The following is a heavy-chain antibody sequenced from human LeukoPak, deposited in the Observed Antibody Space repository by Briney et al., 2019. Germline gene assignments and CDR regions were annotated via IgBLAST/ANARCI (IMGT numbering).Heavy chain of an antibody. J-gene: IGHJ3*02. V-gene: IGHV3-66*04. CDR1: GLTVSRNY. CDR3: ARQRDTVGASGGFDI. CDR2: IYSGGSI. Sequence: GGSLRLSCAASGLTVSRNYMSWVRQAPGKGLEWVSIIYSGGSIYYADSVKGRFIISRDTSKNTLYLQMNSLIAADIAVYYCARQRDTVGASGGFDIWGQGTMVTVSS. D-gene: IGHD5-12*01.